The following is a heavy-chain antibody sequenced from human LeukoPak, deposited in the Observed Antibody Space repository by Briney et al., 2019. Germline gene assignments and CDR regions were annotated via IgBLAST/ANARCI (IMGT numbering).Heavy chain of an antibody. CDR3: ARYGEGSGYYYAAFDI. Sequence: SETLSLTCTVSGGSISSSSYYWGWIRQPPGKGLEWIGSIYYSGSTYYNPSLKSRVTISVDTSKNQFSLKLSSVTAADTAVYYCARYGEGSGYYYAAFDIWGQGTMVTVSS. J-gene: IGHJ3*02. CDR2: IYYSGST. D-gene: IGHD3-22*01. CDR1: GGSISSSSYY. V-gene: IGHV4-39*01.